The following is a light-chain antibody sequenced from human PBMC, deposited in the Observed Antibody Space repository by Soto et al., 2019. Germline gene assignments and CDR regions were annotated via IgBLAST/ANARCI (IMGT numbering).Light chain of an antibody. J-gene: IGLJ2*01. CDR2: QDN. V-gene: IGLV3-1*01. CDR3: QAWDSTTVI. CDR1: KLGNKY. Sequence: SYELTQPPSVSVAPGQTASITCSGDKLGNKYVCWYQQKPGQSPVLVIHQDNKRPSGIPERFSGSTSGNTATLTISGTQAVDEADYYCQAWDSTTVIFGEGTKVTVL.